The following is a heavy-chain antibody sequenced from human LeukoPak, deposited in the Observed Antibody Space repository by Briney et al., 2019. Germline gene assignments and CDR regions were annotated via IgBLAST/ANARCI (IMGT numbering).Heavy chain of an antibody. J-gene: IGHJ6*03. Sequence: ASVKVSCKASGYTFTGYYIHWVGQGPGQGRGWMGWINPNSGGTNYAQKFQGRVTMTRDTSISTAYMELSRLRSDDTAVYYCARDFWSGLGYMDVWGKGTTVTVSS. CDR1: GYTFTGYY. V-gene: IGHV1-2*02. CDR2: INPNSGGT. D-gene: IGHD3-3*01. CDR3: ARDFWSGLGYMDV.